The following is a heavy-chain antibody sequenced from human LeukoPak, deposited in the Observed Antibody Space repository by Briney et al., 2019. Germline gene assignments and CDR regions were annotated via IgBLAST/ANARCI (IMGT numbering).Heavy chain of an antibody. V-gene: IGHV3-53*01. J-gene: IGHJ4*02. CDR2: IYSSVT. CDR1: GFTVSSNS. CDR3: ARRAGAYSHPYDY. Sequence: PGGSLRLSCTVAGFTVSSNSMSWVRQAPGKGLEWVSFIYSSVTHYSDSVKGRFTISRDNSRNTLFLQMNSLRAEDTAVYYCARRAGAYSHPYDYWGQRTLVTVSS. D-gene: IGHD4/OR15-4a*01.